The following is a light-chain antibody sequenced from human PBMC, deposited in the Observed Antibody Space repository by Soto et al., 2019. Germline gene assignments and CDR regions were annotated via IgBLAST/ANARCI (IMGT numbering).Light chain of an antibody. J-gene: IGKJ1*01. CDR2: GAS. CDR1: QSVSSSY. V-gene: IGKV3-20*01. CDR3: QQYGSSPVT. Sequence: EMVLTQSPGTLSLSPGERATLSCRASQSVSSSYLAWYQQKPGQAPRLLIYGASSRATGIPDRFSGSGSGTDFTLTISRLEPEDFAVYYCQQYGSSPVTFGQGTKVEIK.